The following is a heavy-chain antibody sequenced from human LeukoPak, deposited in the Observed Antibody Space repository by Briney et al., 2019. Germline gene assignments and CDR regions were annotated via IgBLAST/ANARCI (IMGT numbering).Heavy chain of an antibody. CDR3: AKRTVYYSAGSCNIPAYSDGYFCDY. CDR2: IRYDGSNK. J-gene: IGHJ4*02. D-gene: IGHD2-15*01. CDR1: VCTISSYD. V-gene: IGHV3-30*02. Sequence: TGGSLRLSCAASVCTISSYDMHWVRQAPGKGLEWVAFIRYDGSNKYYADSVKSRFTISRDNSKNTLYLQMNSLSAEDTALYCDAKRTVYYSAGSCNIPAYSDGYFCDYGGQGTRVTVSS.